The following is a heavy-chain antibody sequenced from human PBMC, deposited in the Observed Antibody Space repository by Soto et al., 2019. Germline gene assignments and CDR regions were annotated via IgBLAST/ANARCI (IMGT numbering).Heavy chain of an antibody. D-gene: IGHD3-10*01. V-gene: IGHV3-33*01. CDR3: ASGDGAGFDY. CDR1: GFTFSSYG. Sequence: QVQLVESGGGVVQPGRSLRLSCAASGFTFSSYGMHWVRQAPGKGLEWVAVIWYDGSNKYYADSVKGRFTISRDNSKNTLDLQMNSLRAEDTAVYYCASGDGAGFDYWGQGTLVTVSS. CDR2: IWYDGSNK. J-gene: IGHJ4*02.